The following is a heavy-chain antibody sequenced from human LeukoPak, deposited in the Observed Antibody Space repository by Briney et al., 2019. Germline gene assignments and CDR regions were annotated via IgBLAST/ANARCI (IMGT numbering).Heavy chain of an antibody. CDR3: VREGLECSGSSCQRAAFDY. V-gene: IGHV3-74*01. Sequence: GGSLRLSCAASGFTFTTYWMHWVRQVPGKGLVWVARIKGDGSSTRHADPMKGRFTISRDNAKNTLYLQMNSLRDEDTAVYYCVREGLECSGSSCQRAAFDYWGQGTLVTVSS. CDR1: GFTFTTYW. D-gene: IGHD2-2*01. J-gene: IGHJ4*02. CDR2: IKGDGSST.